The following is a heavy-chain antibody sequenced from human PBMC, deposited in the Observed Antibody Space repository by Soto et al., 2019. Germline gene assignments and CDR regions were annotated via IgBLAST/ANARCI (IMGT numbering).Heavy chain of an antibody. Sequence: PGGSLRLSCAASGFTFSNAWMSWVRQAPGRGLEWVGRIKSKTDGGTTDYAAPVKGRFTISRDDSKNTLYLQMNSLKTEDTAVYYCTRDIADLDWFDPWGQGTLVTVSS. J-gene: IGHJ5*02. D-gene: IGHD6-13*01. V-gene: IGHV3-15*01. CDR2: IKSKTDGGTT. CDR1: GFTFSNAW. CDR3: TRDIADLDWFDP.